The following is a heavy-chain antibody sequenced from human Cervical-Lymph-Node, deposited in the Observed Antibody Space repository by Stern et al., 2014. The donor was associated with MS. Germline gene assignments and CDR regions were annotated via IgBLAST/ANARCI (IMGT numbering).Heavy chain of an antibody. CDR2: ISSSSSTI. V-gene: IGHV3-48*02. D-gene: IGHD5-12*01. CDR1: GFTFSSYS. Sequence: EVQLEESEGGLVQPGGSLRLSCAASGFTFSSYSMNWVRQAPGKGLEWVSYISSSSSTIYYADSVKGRFTISRDNAKNSLYLQMNSLRDEDTAVYYCARDGFDLLPHWYFDLWGRGTLVTVSS. J-gene: IGHJ2*01. CDR3: ARDGFDLLPHWYFDL.